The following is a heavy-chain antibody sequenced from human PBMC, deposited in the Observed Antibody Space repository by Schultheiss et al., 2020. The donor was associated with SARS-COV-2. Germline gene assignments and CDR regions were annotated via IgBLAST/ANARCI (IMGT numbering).Heavy chain of an antibody. Sequence: GGSLRLSCAASGFTFSSYAMHWVRQAPGKGLEWVAVISYDGSNKYYADSVKGRFTISRDNSKNTLYLQMNSLKTEDTAVYYCTTPFTGGYDFRYYYYGMDVWGQGTTVTVSS. J-gene: IGHJ6*02. V-gene: IGHV3-30*04. D-gene: IGHD5-12*01. CDR2: ISYDGSNK. CDR1: GFTFSSYA. CDR3: TTPFTGGYDFRYYYYGMDV.